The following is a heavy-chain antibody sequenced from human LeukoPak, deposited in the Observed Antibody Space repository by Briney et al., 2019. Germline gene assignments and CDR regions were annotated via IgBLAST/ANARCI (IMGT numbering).Heavy chain of an antibody. CDR1: GGSFSGYY. CDR3: ASAGPHCSGGSCYNLDY. CDR2: INHSGST. V-gene: IGHV4-34*01. Sequence: SETLSLTCAVYGGSFSGYYWSWIRQPPGKGLEWIGEINHSGSTNYNPSLKSRVTISVDTSKNQFSLKLSSVTAADTAVYYCASAGPHCSGGSCYNLDYWGQRTLVTVSS. J-gene: IGHJ4*02. D-gene: IGHD2-15*01.